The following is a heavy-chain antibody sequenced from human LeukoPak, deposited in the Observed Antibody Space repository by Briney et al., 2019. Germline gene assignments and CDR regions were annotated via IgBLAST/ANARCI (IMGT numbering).Heavy chain of an antibody. V-gene: IGHV3-23*01. CDR1: GFTFSSYA. J-gene: IGHJ4*02. D-gene: IGHD3-22*01. CDR2: ISGSGGST. CDR3: AKGGYDSSGYYSGTDY. Sequence: SGGSLRLSCAASGFTFSSYAMSWVRQAPGKGLEWVSGISGSGGSTYYAESVKGRCTISRDNSKKTLFLQMNSLRAEDTAVYYCAKGGYDSSGYYSGTDYWGQGTLVTVSS.